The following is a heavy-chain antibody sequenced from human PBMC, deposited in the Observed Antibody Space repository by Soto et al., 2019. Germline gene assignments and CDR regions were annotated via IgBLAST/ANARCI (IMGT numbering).Heavy chain of an antibody. Sequence: GGSLRLSCAASGFTFSSYDMHWVRQATGKGLEWVSAIGTAGDTYYPGSVKGRFTISRENAKNSLYLQMNSLRAGDTAVYYCARERKWGNYYYGMDVWGQGTTVTVSS. D-gene: IGHD2-8*01. CDR1: GFTFSSYD. CDR2: IGTAGDT. J-gene: IGHJ6*02. CDR3: ARERKWGNYYYGMDV. V-gene: IGHV3-13*01.